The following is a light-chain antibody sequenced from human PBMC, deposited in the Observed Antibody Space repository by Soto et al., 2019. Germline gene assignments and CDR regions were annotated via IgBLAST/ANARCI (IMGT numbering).Light chain of an antibody. CDR3: SSYTSSSTPVV. J-gene: IGLJ2*01. V-gene: IGLV2-14*01. Sequence: QSALTQPASVSGSPGQSITISCTGTSSDVGGYNYVSWYRQHPGKAPKLMIYDVSNRPSGVSNRFSGSKSGNTASLTISGLQAEDEADYYCSSYTSSSTPVVFGGGTKLTVL. CDR1: SSDVGGYNY. CDR2: DVS.